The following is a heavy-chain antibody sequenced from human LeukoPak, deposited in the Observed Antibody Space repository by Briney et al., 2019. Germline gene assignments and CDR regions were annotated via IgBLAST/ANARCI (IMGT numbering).Heavy chain of an antibody. D-gene: IGHD3-22*01. V-gene: IGHV5-51*01. Sequence: GESLKISCKGSGYRFTNYWIAWVRQMPGKGLDWMGLIYPGDSDTRYSPSFQGQVTISADKSISTAYLQWSSLKASDTAMYYCARLYYYDSSGYPYYFDYWGQGTLVTVSS. CDR2: IYPGDSDT. CDR3: ARLYYYDSSGYPYYFDY. CDR1: GYRFTNYW. J-gene: IGHJ4*02.